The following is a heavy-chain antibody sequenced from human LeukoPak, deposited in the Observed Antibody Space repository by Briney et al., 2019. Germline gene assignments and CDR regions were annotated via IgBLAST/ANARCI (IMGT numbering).Heavy chain of an antibody. D-gene: IGHD4-17*01. CDR1: GFTFRSYA. Sequence: GGSLRLSCVASGFTFRSYAMTWVRQAPGKGLEWVSSISGSGGRTYYADSVKGRFTISRDNSKNTLYLQMNSLRAGDTAVYYCAKGGGYSGDYRPYYFDYWGQGSLVTVSS. CDR2: ISGSGGRT. J-gene: IGHJ4*02. CDR3: AKGGGYSGDYRPYYFDY. V-gene: IGHV3-23*01.